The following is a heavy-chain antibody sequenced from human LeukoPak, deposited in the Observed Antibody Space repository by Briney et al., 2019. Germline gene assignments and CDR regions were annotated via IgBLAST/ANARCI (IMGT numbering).Heavy chain of an antibody. V-gene: IGHV5-51*01. J-gene: IGHJ6*03. CDR1: RSRFAIYW. Sequence: PGESLKISCKGSRSRFAIYWIGWVRPMPGKGLEWMGIIYPGDSDTTYSPSFQGQVTISADKSISTAYLQWSSLKASDTAIYYCARATNWNFYMDVWGKGTTVTVSS. D-gene: IGHD1-1*01. CDR3: ARATNWNFYMDV. CDR2: IYPGDSDT.